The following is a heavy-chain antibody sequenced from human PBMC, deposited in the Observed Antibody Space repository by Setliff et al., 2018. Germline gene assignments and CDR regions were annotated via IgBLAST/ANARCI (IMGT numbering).Heavy chain of an antibody. V-gene: IGHV4-38-2*02. Sequence: SETLSLTCAVSDYSISSGYYWGWIRQPPGKGLEWIGSVYYSGSTYYNPSLKSRVTISVDTSKNLFSLKLSSVTAADTAVYYCARELYYYGSGSWTFDPWGQGTLVTVSS. CDR2: VYYSGST. CDR1: DYSISSGYY. CDR3: ARELYYYGSGSWTFDP. J-gene: IGHJ5*02. D-gene: IGHD3-10*01.